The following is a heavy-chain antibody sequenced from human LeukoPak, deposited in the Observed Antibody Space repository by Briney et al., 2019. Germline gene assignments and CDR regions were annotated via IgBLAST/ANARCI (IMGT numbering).Heavy chain of an antibody. CDR3: ARGFSMVRGVIVGY. Sequence: ASVKVSCKASGYTFTSYDINWVGQATGQGLEWMGWMNPNSGNTGYAQKFQGRVTMTRNTSISTAYMELSSLRSEDTAVYYCARGFSMVRGVIVGYWGQGTLVTVSS. D-gene: IGHD3-10*01. CDR2: MNPNSGNT. CDR1: GYTFTSYD. J-gene: IGHJ4*02. V-gene: IGHV1-8*01.